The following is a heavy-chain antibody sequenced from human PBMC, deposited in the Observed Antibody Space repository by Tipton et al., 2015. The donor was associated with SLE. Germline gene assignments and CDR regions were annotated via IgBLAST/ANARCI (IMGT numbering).Heavy chain of an antibody. CDR2: IRSKVHNYAT. CDR3: TRMANDYNDDGTSGYHFGLDV. CDR1: GFTFSGSG. J-gene: IGHJ6*02. D-gene: IGHD5-24*01. V-gene: IGHV3-73*01. Sequence: QLVQSGGGLVQPGGSLKLSCAASGFTFSGSGLHWVRQASGKGLEWVGHIRSKVHNYATAYGVSVQGRFTISRDDSENTSYLQMDSLRAEDTAVYYCTRMANDYNDDGTSGYHFGLDVWGQGATVTVSS.